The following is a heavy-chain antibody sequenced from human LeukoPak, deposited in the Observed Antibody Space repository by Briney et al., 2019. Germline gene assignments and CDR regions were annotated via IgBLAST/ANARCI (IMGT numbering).Heavy chain of an antibody. Sequence: GESLKMSCKGSGFYFPGYWIAWVRQMPGKGLEWMGIIYPGDSDTRYSPSFQGQVTISADKSISTAYLQWSRLKASDTAMYYCARQHGSGSYYSRAIDYWGQGTLVTVSS. CDR1: GFYFPGYW. V-gene: IGHV5-51*01. CDR2: IYPGDSDT. D-gene: IGHD3-10*01. CDR3: ARQHGSGSYYSRAIDY. J-gene: IGHJ4*02.